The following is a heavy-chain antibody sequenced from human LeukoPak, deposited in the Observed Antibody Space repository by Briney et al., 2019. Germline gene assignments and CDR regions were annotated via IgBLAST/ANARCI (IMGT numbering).Heavy chain of an antibody. D-gene: IGHD3-22*01. CDR3: ARNYYDSSGYEPPDY. V-gene: IGHV3-30-3*01. CDR2: ISYDGSNK. CDR1: GFTFSSYA. Sequence: PGRSLRLSCAASGFTFSSYAMHWVRQAPGKGLEWVAVISYDGSNKYYADSVKGRFTISRDNSKNTLYLQMNSLRAEDTAVYYCARNYYDSSGYEPPDYWGQGTLVTVSS. J-gene: IGHJ4*02.